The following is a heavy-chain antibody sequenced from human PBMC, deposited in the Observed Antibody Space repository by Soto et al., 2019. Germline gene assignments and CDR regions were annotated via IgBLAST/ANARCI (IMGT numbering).Heavy chain of an antibody. J-gene: IGHJ3*02. D-gene: IGHD2-15*01. CDR3: ARNKGGWSFDAFDI. Sequence: VQLVESGGGVVQPGRSLRLSCAASGFTFSSYAMHWVRQAPGKGLEWVAVISYDGSNKYYADSVKGRFTISRDNSKNTLYLQMNSLRAEDTAVYYCARNKGGWSFDAFDIWGQGTMVTVSS. CDR2: ISYDGSNK. V-gene: IGHV3-30-3*01. CDR1: GFTFSSYA.